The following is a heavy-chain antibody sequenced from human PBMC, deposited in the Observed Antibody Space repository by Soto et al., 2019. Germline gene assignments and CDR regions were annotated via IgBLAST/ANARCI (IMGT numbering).Heavy chain of an antibody. CDR3: ARGRKTMVRGVITNGGPSHYYYYMDV. J-gene: IGHJ6*03. CDR1: GFTFSSYS. V-gene: IGHV3-48*01. D-gene: IGHD3-10*01. CDR2: ISSSSSTI. Sequence: GGSLRLSCAASGFTFSSYSMNWVRQAPGKGLEWVSYISSSSSTIYYADSVKGRFTISRDNAKNSLYLQMNSLRAEDTAVYYCARGRKTMVRGVITNGGPSHYYYYMDVWGKGTTVTVSS.